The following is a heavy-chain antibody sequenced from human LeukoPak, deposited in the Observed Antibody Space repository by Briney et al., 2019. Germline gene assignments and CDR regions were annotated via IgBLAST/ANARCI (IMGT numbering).Heavy chain of an antibody. Sequence: SETLSLTCTVSGGSISSSSYYWGWIRQPPGKGLEWIGSIYYSGSTYYNPSLKSRVTISVDTSKNQFSLKLSSVTAADTAVYHRARRPGSSSGANFDYWGQGTLVTVSS. CDR2: IYYSGST. CDR1: GGSISSSSYY. CDR3: ARRPGSSSGANFDY. D-gene: IGHD6-6*01. J-gene: IGHJ4*02. V-gene: IGHV4-39*01.